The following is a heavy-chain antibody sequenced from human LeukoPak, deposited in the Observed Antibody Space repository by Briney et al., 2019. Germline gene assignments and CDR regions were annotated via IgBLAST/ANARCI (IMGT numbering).Heavy chain of an antibody. CDR3: AKRAPGYGSGSYYIQPIDY. V-gene: IGHV3-23*01. D-gene: IGHD3-10*01. CDR2: ISGSGGST. Sequence: GGSLRLSCAASGFTFSSYGMSWVRQAPGKGLEWVSAISGSGGSTYYADSVKGRFTISRDNSKNTLYLQMNSLRAEDTAVYYCAKRAPGYGSGSYYIQPIDYWGQGTLVTVSS. CDR1: GFTFSSYG. J-gene: IGHJ4*02.